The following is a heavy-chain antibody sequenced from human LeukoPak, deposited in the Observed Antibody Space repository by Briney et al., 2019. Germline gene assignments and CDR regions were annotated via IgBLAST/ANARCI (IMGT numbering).Heavy chain of an antibody. CDR3: ARDPGSFLSGSGWLNWFEP. CDR1: GYTFSRYG. J-gene: IGHJ5*02. Sequence: GASVTVSCKASGYTFSRYGINWVRQAPGQGLEWMGWISGYNEKTNYAQKFQGRVTMTTDTSTSTAYMELRRLRSDDTAVYYCARDPGSFLSGSGWLNWFEPWGQGTLLTVSS. V-gene: IGHV1-18*01. CDR2: ISGYNEKT. D-gene: IGHD6-19*01.